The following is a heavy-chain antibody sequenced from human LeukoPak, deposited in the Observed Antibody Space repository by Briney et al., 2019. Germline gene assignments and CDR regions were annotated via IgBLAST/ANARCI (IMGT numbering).Heavy chain of an antibody. CDR1: GGSISSGSYY. CDR2: IYTSGST. D-gene: IGHD2-2*01. Sequence: KTSETLSLTCTVSGGSISSGSYYWSWIRQPAGKGLEWIGRIYTSGSTNYNPSLKSRVTISVDTSKNQFSLKLSSVTAADTAVYYCARVGLPAIKKAFDYWGQGTLVTVSS. CDR3: ARVGLPAIKKAFDY. V-gene: IGHV4-61*02. J-gene: IGHJ4*02.